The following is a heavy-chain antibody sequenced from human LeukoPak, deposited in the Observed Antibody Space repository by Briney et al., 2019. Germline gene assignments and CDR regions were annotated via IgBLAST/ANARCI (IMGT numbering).Heavy chain of an antibody. Sequence: ASVNVSCKVSVYTLTDLSMHWVRQAPGKGLEWMGGFDPEDGETIYAQNFQGRVTMTEDTSTDTAYMEVRSLRSEDTAVYYCATSSGYGFLFEYWGQGTLVTVSS. J-gene: IGHJ4*02. CDR2: FDPEDGET. V-gene: IGHV1-24*01. D-gene: IGHD3-22*01. CDR3: ATSSGYGFLFEY. CDR1: VYTLTDLS.